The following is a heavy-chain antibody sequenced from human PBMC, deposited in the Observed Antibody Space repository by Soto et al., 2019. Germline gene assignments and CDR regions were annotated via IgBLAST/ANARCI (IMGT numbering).Heavy chain of an antibody. D-gene: IGHD2-8*01. CDR3: ARGGVPNENYFDY. J-gene: IGHJ4*02. CDR1: SGSISSYY. Sequence: SETLSLTCTVSSGSISSYYWSWIRQSPGKGLEWIGYIYYSGSTNYNPSLKSRVTISVDTSKNQFSLKLSSVTAADTAVYYCARGGVPNENYFDYWGQGTLVTVPS. V-gene: IGHV4-59*01. CDR2: IYYSGST.